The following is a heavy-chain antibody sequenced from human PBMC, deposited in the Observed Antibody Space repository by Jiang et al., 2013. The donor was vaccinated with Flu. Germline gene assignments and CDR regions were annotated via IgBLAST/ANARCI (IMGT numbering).Heavy chain of an antibody. CDR2: IYHSGST. Sequence: KGLEWIGSIYHSGSTYYNPSLKSRVTISVDTSKNQFSLKLSSVTAADTAVYYCARGGDYYDSSGYSEYFQHWGQGTLVTVSS. D-gene: IGHD3-22*01. CDR3: ARGGDYYDSSGYSEYFQH. J-gene: IGHJ1*01. V-gene: IGHV4-38-2*02.